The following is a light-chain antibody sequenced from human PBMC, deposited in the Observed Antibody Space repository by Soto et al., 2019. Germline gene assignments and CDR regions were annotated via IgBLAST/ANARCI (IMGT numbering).Light chain of an antibody. Sequence: IELNESRSFLSASLEERVTITCRASQGISSYLAWYQQKPGKAPKLLIYAASTLQSGVPSRFSGSGSGTEFTLTISSLQXEDFATYYSKQLNSHPPGATLGPGTKVDI. CDR3: KQLNSHPPGAT. CDR1: QGISSY. J-gene: IGKJ3*01. V-gene: IGKV1-9*01. CDR2: AAS.